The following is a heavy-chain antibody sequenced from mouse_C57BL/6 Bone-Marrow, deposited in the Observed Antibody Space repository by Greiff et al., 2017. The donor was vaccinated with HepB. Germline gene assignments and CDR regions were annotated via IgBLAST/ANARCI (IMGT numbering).Heavy chain of an antibody. J-gene: IGHJ3*01. CDR2: IYPRSGNT. V-gene: IGHV1-81*01. CDR1: GYTFTSYG. CDR3: ARGGGSWFAY. Sequence: VKLQESGAELARPGASVKLSCKASGYTFTSYGISWVKQRTGQGLEWIGEIYPRSGNTYYNEKFKGKATLTADKSSSTAYMELRSLTSEDSAVYFCARGGGSWFAYWGQGTRITVTA.